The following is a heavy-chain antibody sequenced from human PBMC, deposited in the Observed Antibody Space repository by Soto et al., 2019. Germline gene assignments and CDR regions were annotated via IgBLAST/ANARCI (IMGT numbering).Heavy chain of an antibody. V-gene: IGHV1-3*01. CDR3: ARDSNRIAAAGTPASRH. J-gene: IGHJ1*01. Sequence: GASVKVSCKASGYTFTSYAMHWVRQAPGQRLEWMGWINAGNGNTKYSQKFQGRVTITRDTSASTAYMELSSLRSEDTAVYYCARDSNRIAAAGTPASRHWGQGTLVTVSS. CDR1: GYTFTSYA. CDR2: INAGNGNT. D-gene: IGHD6-13*01.